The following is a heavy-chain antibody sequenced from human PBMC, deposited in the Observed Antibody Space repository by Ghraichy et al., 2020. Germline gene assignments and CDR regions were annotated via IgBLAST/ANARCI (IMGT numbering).Heavy chain of an antibody. CDR1: GFTFSSYW. D-gene: IGHD3-3*01. V-gene: IGHV3-7*03. Sequence: LSLTCAASGFTFSSYWMSWVRQAPGKGLEWVANIKQDGSEKYYVDSVKGRFTISRDNAKNSLYLQMNSLRAEDTAVYYCATTKEHDFWSGYYVDYFDYWGQGTLVTVSS. J-gene: IGHJ4*02. CDR3: ATTKEHDFWSGYYVDYFDY. CDR2: IKQDGSEK.